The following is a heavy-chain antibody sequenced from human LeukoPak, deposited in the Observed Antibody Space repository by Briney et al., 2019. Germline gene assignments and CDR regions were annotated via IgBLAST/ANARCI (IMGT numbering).Heavy chain of an antibody. CDR2: IYYSGST. D-gene: IGHD1-26*01. J-gene: IGHJ6*02. V-gene: IGHV4-39*07. CDR3: ARVPKLVGANGYYYGMDV. Sequence: SETLSLTCTVSGGSISSSSYYWGRIRQPPGKGLEWIGSIYYSGSTYYNPSLKSRVTISVDTSKNQFSLKLSSVTAADTAVYYCARVPKLVGANGYYYGMDVWGQGTTVTVSS. CDR1: GGSISSSSYY.